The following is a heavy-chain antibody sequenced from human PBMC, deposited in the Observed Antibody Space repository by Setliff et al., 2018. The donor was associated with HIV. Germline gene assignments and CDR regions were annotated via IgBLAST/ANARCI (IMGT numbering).Heavy chain of an antibody. CDR1: GYTFTDYY. CDR2: INPGTGNT. CDR3: ARGSSYSSSWYVFRPQALNDAFDI. V-gene: IGHV1-8*02. Sequence: ASVKVSCKASGYTFTDYYMHWVRQAPGQGLEWMGWINPGTGNTGYPQNFSGRVTMTRNTSINTVYMELSSLRSEDTAVYYCARGSSYSSSWYVFRPQALNDAFDIWAQGTMVTVSS. J-gene: IGHJ3*02. D-gene: IGHD6-13*01.